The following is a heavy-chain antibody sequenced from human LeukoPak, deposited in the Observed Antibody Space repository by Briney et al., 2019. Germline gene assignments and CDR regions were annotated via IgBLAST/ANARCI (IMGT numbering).Heavy chain of an antibody. J-gene: IGHJ5*02. CDR2: IYYSGST. Sequence: SETLSLTCTVSGGSMSSYYWSWIRQPPGKGLEWIGYIYYSGSTNYNPSLKSRVTISVDTSKNQFSLKLSSVTAADTAAYYCARSDSSGYNWFDPWGQGTLVTVSS. D-gene: IGHD3-22*01. CDR3: ARSDSSGYNWFDP. V-gene: IGHV4-59*08. CDR1: GGSMSSYY.